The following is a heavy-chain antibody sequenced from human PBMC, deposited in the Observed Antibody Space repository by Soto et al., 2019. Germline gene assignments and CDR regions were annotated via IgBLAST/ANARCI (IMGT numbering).Heavy chain of an antibody. CDR1: GGTFSGYA. Sequence: GASVKVSCKASGGTFSGYAISWVRQAPGQGLEWMGGIIPIFGTANYAQKFQGRVTITADESTSTAYMELSSLRSEDTAVYYCASNVLRYFDWSSSALYYYYYGMDVWGQGTTVTVSS. D-gene: IGHD3-9*01. V-gene: IGHV1-69*13. CDR2: IIPIFGTA. CDR3: ASNVLRYFDWSSSALYYYYYGMDV. J-gene: IGHJ6*02.